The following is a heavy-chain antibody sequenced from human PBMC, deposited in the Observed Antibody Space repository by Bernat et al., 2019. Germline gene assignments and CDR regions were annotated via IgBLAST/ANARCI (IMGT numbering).Heavy chain of an antibody. V-gene: IGHV3-30*18. CDR1: GFTFSSYG. J-gene: IGHJ6*02. CDR2: ISYDGSNK. Sequence: VECGGGVVQPGRSLRLSCAASGFTFSSYGMHWVRQAPGKGLEWVAVISYDGSNKYYADSVKGRFTISRDNSKNTLYLQMNSLRAEDTAVYYCAKSKNYDSSGYYSYYGMDVWGQGTTVTVSS. CDR3: AKSKNYDSSGYYSYYGMDV. D-gene: IGHD3-22*01.